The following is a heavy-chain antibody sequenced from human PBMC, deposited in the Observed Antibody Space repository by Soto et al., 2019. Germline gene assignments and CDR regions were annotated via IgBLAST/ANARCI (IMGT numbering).Heavy chain of an antibody. CDR2: IYYSGST. J-gene: IGHJ4*02. V-gene: IGHV4-31*03. CDR1: GGSISSGGYY. D-gene: IGHD6-13*01. CDR3: ARVEAAAAKPFDY. Sequence: QVQLQESGPGLVKPSQTLSLTCTVSGGSISSGGYYWSWIRQHPGKGLEWIGYIYYSGSTYYNPSLTSRVTISVDTSKNKFSLKLSSVTAADTAVYYCARVEAAAAKPFDYWGQGTLVTVSS.